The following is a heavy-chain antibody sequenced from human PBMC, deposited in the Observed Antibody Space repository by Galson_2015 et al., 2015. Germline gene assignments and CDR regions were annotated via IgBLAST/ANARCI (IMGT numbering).Heavy chain of an antibody. V-gene: IGHV3-74*01. CDR1: GFTFSSYW. Sequence: SLRLSCAASGFTFSSYWMHWVRQAPGKGLVWVSRINSDGSSTSYADSMKGRFTISRDNAKNTLYLQMNSLRAEDTAVYYCARVYSRCDDSPFKDAFDIWGQGTMVTVSS. CDR3: ARVYSRCDDSPFKDAFDI. J-gene: IGHJ3*02. D-gene: IGHD3-22*01. CDR2: INSDGSST.